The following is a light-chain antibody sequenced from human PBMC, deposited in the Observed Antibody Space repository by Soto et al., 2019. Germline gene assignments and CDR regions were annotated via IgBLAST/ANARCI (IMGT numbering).Light chain of an antibody. CDR2: EGS. Sequence: QSVLTQPASVSGSPGQSITISCTGTSSDVGNYNLVSWYQQHPGKAPKVMIYEGSKRPSGVSNRFSGSKSGNTASLTISGLQAADEADYYCCSYAGSSTWVFGGGTTLTVL. V-gene: IGLV2-23*01. J-gene: IGLJ3*02. CDR1: SSDVGNYNL. CDR3: CSYAGSSTWV.